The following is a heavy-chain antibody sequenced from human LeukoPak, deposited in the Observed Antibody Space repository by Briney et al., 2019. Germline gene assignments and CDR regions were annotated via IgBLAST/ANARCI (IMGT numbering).Heavy chain of an antibody. CDR1: GFTFSSYA. J-gene: IGHJ4*02. CDR3: ARAPVPAAPFDY. CDR2: ISYDGSNK. D-gene: IGHD2-2*01. V-gene: IGHV3-30*04. Sequence: GGSLRLSCAASGFTFSSYAMHWVRQAPGKGLEWVAVISYDGSNKYYADSVKGRFTISRDNSKNTLYLQMNSLRAEDTAVYYCARAPVPAAPFDYWGQGTLVTVSS.